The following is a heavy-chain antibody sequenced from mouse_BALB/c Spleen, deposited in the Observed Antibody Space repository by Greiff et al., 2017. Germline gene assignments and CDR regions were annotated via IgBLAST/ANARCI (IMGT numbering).Heavy chain of an antibody. J-gene: IGHJ4*01. Sequence: EVKVVESGGGLVQPGGSLKLSCAASGFTFSSYTMSWVRQTPEKRLEWVAYISNGGGSTYYPDTVKGRFTISRDNAKNTLYLQMSSLKSEDTAMYYCARHYYGSSYRYAMDYWGQGTSVTVSS. D-gene: IGHD1-1*01. CDR3: ARHYYGSSYRYAMDY. CDR2: ISNGGGST. CDR1: GFTFSSYT. V-gene: IGHV5-12-2*01.